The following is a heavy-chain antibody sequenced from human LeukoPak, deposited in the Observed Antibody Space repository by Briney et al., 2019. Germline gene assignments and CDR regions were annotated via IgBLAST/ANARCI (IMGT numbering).Heavy chain of an antibody. CDR3: AGATGTRTRFDY. CDR1: GFTFSSYW. V-gene: IGHV3-7*01. J-gene: IGHJ4*02. Sequence: GGSLRLSCAASGFTFSSYWMSWVRQAPGKGLEWVANIKQGGSEKYYVDSVKGRFTISRDNAKNSLYLQMNSLRAEDTAVYYCAGATGTRTRFDYWGQGTLVTVSS. CDR2: IKQGGSEK. D-gene: IGHD1-7*01.